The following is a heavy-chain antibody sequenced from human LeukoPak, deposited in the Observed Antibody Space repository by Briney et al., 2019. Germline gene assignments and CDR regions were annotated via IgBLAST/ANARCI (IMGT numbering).Heavy chain of an antibody. Sequence: PSETLSLTCTVSGGSISSSSYYWGWIRQPPGKGLEWIGSIYYSGSTYYNPSLKSRVTISVDTSKNQFSLKLSSVTAADTAVYYCAGGVMLFSFDYWGQGTLVTVSS. CDR3: AGGVMLFSFDY. V-gene: IGHV4-39*01. J-gene: IGHJ4*02. CDR1: GGSISSSSYY. CDR2: IYYSGST. D-gene: IGHD2-21*01.